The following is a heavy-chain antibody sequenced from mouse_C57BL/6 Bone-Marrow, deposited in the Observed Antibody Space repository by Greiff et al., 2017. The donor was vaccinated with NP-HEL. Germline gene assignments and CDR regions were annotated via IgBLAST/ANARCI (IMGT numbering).Heavy chain of an antibody. CDR3: ANYAMDY. V-gene: IGHV1-58*01. J-gene: IGHJ4*01. CDR1: GYTFTSYG. Sequence: EVKLMESGAELVRPGSSVKMSCKTSGYTFTSYGINWVKQRPGQGLEWIGYIYIGNGYTVYNEKFKGKATLTSDTSSSTAYMQLSSLTSEDSAIYFCANYAMDYWGQGTSVTVSS. CDR2: IYIGNGYT.